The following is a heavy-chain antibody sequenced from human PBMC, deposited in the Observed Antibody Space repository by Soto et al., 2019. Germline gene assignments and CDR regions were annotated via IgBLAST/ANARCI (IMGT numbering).Heavy chain of an antibody. CDR2: ISSNSAYI. D-gene: IGHD6-13*01. CDR3: TRDASRDSSARGWFDP. J-gene: IGHJ5*02. CDR1: GVTFRSFT. V-gene: IGHV3-21*01. Sequence: PGGSLRLSCAASGVTFRSFTMNWVRQAPGQGLEWVSTISSNSAYIYYTDALRGRFTISRDNAKNSLHLQMNSLRAEDTAVYYCTRDASRDSSARGWFDPWGPGTLVTVSS.